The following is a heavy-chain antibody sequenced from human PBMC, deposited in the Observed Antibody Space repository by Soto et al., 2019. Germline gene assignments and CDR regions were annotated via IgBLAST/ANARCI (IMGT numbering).Heavy chain of an antibody. D-gene: IGHD1-1*01. CDR3: ATDQTGNYCYYMDV. Sequence: EVQLVESGGGLVQPGRSLRLSCAASGFTFDDYAMHWVRQAPGKGLEWVSGISWNSGSIGYADSVKGRFTISRDNAKNSLYLQMNSLRAEDTALDYCATDQTGNYCYYMDVWGKGTTVTVSS. CDR1: GFTFDDYA. CDR2: ISWNSGSI. J-gene: IGHJ6*03. V-gene: IGHV3-9*01.